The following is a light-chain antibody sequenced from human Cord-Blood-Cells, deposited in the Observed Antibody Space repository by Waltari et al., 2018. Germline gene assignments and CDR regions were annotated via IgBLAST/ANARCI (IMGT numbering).Light chain of an antibody. CDR3: CSYAGSSTWV. Sequence: QSALTQPASVSGSPGQSITISCTGTGIDVGSYNLVSWYQQHPGKAPKLMIYEGSKRPSGVSNRFSGSKAGNTASLTISGLQAEDEADYYCCSYAGSSTWVFGGGTKLTVL. CDR1: GIDVGSYNL. V-gene: IGLV2-23*01. J-gene: IGLJ3*02. CDR2: EGS.